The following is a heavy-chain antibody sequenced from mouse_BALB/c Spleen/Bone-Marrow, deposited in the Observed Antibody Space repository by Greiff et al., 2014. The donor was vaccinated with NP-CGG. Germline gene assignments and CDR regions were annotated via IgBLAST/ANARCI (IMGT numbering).Heavy chain of an antibody. Sequence: VKMSCKASGYTFTSYWMHWVKQRPGQGLEWIGYINPSTGYTDYNQKFNDKATLTADKSSSTAYMQLSSLTSKDSAVYYCARGNPLYAMDYWGQGTSVTVSS. J-gene: IGHJ4*01. CDR3: ARGNPLYAMDY. CDR1: GYTFTSYW. CDR2: INPSTGYT. V-gene: IGHV1S26*01. D-gene: IGHD2-1*01.